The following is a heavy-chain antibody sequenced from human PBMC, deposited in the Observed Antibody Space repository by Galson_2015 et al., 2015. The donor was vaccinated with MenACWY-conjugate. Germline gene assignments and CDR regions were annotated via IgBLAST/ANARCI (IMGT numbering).Heavy chain of an antibody. CDR2: VFYNGTT. J-gene: IGHJ4*02. V-gene: IGHV4-39*07. Sequence: ETLSLTCTASGAPITSRDYYGGWIRQPPGKGLEWIGTVFYNGTTYYNPSLKSRVTISVDTSKNQISLNLSSATAADTAVYYCARESSYCAGGTCGYFWGQGTLVTVSS. CDR1: GAPITSRDYY. CDR3: ARESSYCAGGTCGYF. D-gene: IGHD2-8*02.